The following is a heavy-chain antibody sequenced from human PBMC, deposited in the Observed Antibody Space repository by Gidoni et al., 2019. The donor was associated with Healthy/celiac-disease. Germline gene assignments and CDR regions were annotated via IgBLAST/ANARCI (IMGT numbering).Heavy chain of an antibody. J-gene: IGHJ4*02. CDR3: TRLAVVALGGVDY. V-gene: IGHV3-73*02. D-gene: IGHD3-22*01. CDR2: IRSKANSYAT. CDR1: GFTFSGSA. Sequence: EVQLVESGGGLVQPGGSLKLSCSASGFTFSGSAMPWVRQASGKGLEWVGRIRSKANSYATAYAASVKGRFTISRDDSKNTAYLQMNSLKTEDTAVYYCTRLAVVALGGVDYWGQGTLVTVSS.